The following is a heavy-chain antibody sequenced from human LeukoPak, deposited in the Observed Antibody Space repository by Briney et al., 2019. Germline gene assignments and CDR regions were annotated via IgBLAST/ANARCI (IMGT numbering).Heavy chain of an antibody. D-gene: IGHD3-22*01. V-gene: IGHV3-9*01. J-gene: IGHJ4*02. Sequence: GRSLRLSCAASGFTFDDYAIHWVRQLPGKGLEWVSSISWNSGTIGYADSVRGRFTISRDNSKNTLYLQMNSLRAEDTAVYYCAKEVGGYDSSGYLDYWGQGTLVTVSS. CDR3: AKEVGGYDSSGYLDY. CDR1: GFTFDDYA. CDR2: ISWNSGTI.